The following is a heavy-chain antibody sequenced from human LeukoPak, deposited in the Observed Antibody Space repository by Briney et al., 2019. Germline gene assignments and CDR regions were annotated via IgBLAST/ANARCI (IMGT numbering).Heavy chain of an antibody. CDR1: GGSFSGNY. J-gene: IGHJ4*02. D-gene: IGHD5-18*01. CDR2: INHSGTT. V-gene: IGHV4-34*01. Sequence: ASETLSLTCAVYGGSFSGNYWSWIRQPPGKGLEWIGDINHSGTTNYSPSLKSRVTISVDTSKNQFSLNVRSVTAADTAVYYCARGPPRYSSYWGQGTLVTVSS. CDR3: ARGPPRYSSY.